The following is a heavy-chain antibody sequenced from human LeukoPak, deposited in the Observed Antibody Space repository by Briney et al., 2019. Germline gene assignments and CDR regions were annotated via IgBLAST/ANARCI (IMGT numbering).Heavy chain of an antibody. D-gene: IGHD3-10*01. J-gene: IGHJ4*02. CDR1: GFTFSSYS. CDR3: ARARFGEGGYYFDY. CDR2: ISSSSSYI. V-gene: IGHV3-21*01. Sequence: GGSLRLSCAASGFTFSSYSMNWVRQAPGKGLEWVSSISSSSSYIHYADSVKGRFTISRDNAKNSLYLQMNSLRAEDTAVYYCARARFGEGGYYFDYWGQGTLVTVSS.